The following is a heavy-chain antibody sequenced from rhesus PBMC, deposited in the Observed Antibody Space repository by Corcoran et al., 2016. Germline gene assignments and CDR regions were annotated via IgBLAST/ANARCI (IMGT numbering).Heavy chain of an antibody. D-gene: IGHD2-21*01. Sequence: QVQLPESGPGLVKPSETLSLPCAVSGYSIRSGYYWGWLCQPPGKWLEWIGFIGGSSGSTYYNPSLKSRVTISKDTSKNQFSLKLSSVTAADTAVYYCARQEYGFYFDYWGQGVLVTVSS. J-gene: IGHJ4*01. V-gene: IGHV4-99*01. CDR2: IGGSSGST. CDR1: GYSIRSGYY. CDR3: ARQEYGFYFDY.